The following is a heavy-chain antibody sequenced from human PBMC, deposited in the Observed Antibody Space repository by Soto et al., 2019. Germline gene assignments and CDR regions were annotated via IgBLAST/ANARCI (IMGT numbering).Heavy chain of an antibody. V-gene: IGHV3-9*01. Sequence: EVQLVESGGGLVQPGRSLRLSCAASGFTFDDYAMHWVRQAPGKGLEWVSGISWNSGSIGYADSVKGRFTISGDNAKNSLYLQMNSRRADDTALYYCANAPSGQCQAGWWFDSWGQGTLVTVSS. CDR1: GFTFDDYA. CDR2: ISWNSGSI. J-gene: IGHJ5*01. D-gene: IGHD6-19*01. CDR3: ANAPSGQCQAGWWFDS.